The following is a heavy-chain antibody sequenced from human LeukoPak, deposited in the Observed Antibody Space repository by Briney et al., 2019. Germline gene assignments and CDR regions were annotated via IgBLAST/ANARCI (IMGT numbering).Heavy chain of an antibody. CDR1: GGSFSGYY. Sequence: SETLSLTCAVYGGSFSGYYWSWIRQPPGKGLDWIGEINHSGSTNYNPSLKSRVTISVDTSKNQFSLKLSSVTAADTAVYYCARGKGYSYGYGWFDPWGQGTLVTVSS. CDR3: ARGKGYSYGYGWFDP. D-gene: IGHD5-18*01. CDR2: INHSGST. V-gene: IGHV4-34*01. J-gene: IGHJ5*02.